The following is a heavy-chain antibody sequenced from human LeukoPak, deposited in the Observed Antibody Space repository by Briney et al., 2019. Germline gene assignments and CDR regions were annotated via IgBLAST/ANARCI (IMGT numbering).Heavy chain of an antibody. CDR2: IKSRTDGGTT. CDR3: TTETQYYYDSSGYYYPGFDY. CDR1: GFTFSNAW. Sequence: GGSLRLSCEASGFTFSNAWMSWVRQAPGKGLEWVGRIKSRTDGGTTDYAAPVKGRFTISRDDSKNTLYLQMNSLKTEDTAVYYCTTETQYYYDSSGYYYPGFDYWGQGTLVTVSS. D-gene: IGHD3-22*01. J-gene: IGHJ4*02. V-gene: IGHV3-15*01.